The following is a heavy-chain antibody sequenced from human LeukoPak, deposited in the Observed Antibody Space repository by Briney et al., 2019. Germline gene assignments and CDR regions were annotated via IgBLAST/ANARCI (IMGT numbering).Heavy chain of an antibody. V-gene: IGHV4-30-4*08. CDR3: ARTRYYDFWSGYSDY. Sequence: PSETLSLTCTVSGGSISSGDYYWSWIRQPPGKGLEWIGYIYYSGSTYYNPSLKSRVTISVDTSENQFSLKLSSVTAADTAVYYCARTRYYDFWSGYSDYWGQGTLVTVSS. CDR2: IYYSGST. CDR1: GGSISSGDYY. D-gene: IGHD3-3*01. J-gene: IGHJ4*02.